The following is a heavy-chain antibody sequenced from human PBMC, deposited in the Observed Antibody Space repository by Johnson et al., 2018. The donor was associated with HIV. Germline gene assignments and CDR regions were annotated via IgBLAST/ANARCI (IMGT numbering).Heavy chain of an antibody. V-gene: IGHV3-20*04. CDR3: AKVGTASTSWLDDALDI. J-gene: IGHJ3*02. CDR1: GFTFSSYG. CDR2: INWNGGST. Sequence: VQLVESGGGVVQPGRSLRLSCAASGFTFSSYGMSWVRQAPGKGLEWVSGINWNGGSTGYADSVKGRFTISRDNAKNSLYLQMNSLRAEDTALYYCAKVGTASTSWLDDALDIWGQGTMVTVSS. D-gene: IGHD6-13*01.